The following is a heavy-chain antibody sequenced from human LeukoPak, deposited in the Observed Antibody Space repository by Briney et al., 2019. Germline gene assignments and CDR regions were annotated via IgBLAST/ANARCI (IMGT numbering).Heavy chain of an antibody. J-gene: IGHJ4*02. CDR1: GFAFTSYT. CDR2: ITTSGSI. D-gene: IGHD5-12*01. CDR3: ARDRDIVAFDF. V-gene: IGHV3-21*03. Sequence: PGGSLRLSCAAFGFAFTSYTINWVRQAPGKGLEWVSSITTSGSIKYADSVKGRFTISRDNAKNSVYLQMSSLRADDTAVYFCARDRDIVAFDFRGQGTLVTVSS.